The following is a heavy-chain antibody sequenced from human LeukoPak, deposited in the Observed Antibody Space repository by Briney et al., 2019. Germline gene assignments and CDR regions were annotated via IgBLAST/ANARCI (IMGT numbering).Heavy chain of an antibody. J-gene: IGHJ4*02. D-gene: IGHD1-26*01. CDR1: GFTSSDSA. CDR2: ISASGGNS. CDR3: ARDIELSC. V-gene: IGHV3-23*01. Sequence: GGSLRLSCEASGFTSSDSAMSWVRQASGRGLEWVSLISASGGNSYYADSVKGRFTVSRDSSKNTLHLQMNSLRAEDTAGYYCARDIELSCWGQGTLVTVSS.